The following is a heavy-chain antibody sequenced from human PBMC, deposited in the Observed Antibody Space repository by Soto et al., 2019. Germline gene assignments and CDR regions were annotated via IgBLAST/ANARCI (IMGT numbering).Heavy chain of an antibody. CDR3: ARAGLTTLELATIY. D-gene: IGHD5-12*01. CDR2: INANSGVT. Sequence: WASVKVSCKASRYTFTDYYVHWVRQSPGQGLEWMGWINANSGVTKFPQKFQGRVIMTRDTSISTVYMELSRLTSDDTAVYYCARAGLTTLELATIYWGQGTQVTVYS. CDR1: RYTFTDYY. J-gene: IGHJ4*02. V-gene: IGHV1-2*02.